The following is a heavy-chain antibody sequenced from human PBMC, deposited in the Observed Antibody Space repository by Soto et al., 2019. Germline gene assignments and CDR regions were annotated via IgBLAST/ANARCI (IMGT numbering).Heavy chain of an antibody. J-gene: IGHJ4*02. Sequence: PSETLSLTCAVSADSINISHWWNWVRQPPGKGLEWIGQISYSGSTNYNPSFTSRVTISVDKSKNHFSLKLTSMTAADTSVYYFVAHNFWSGPWTHKCFDYWGQGTLVTVSS. CDR1: ADSINISHW. D-gene: IGHD3-3*01. CDR2: ISYSGST. CDR3: VAHNFWSGPWTHKCFDY. V-gene: IGHV4-4*02.